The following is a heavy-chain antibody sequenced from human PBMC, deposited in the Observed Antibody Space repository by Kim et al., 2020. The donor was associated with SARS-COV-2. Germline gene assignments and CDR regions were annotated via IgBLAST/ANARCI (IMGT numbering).Heavy chain of an antibody. CDR2: GSVT. D-gene: IGHD5-12*01. CDR3: VRGWMSPDY. V-gene: IGHV3-23*01. J-gene: IGHJ4*02. Sequence: GSVTYYGDSVKGRFTISRDNSKSTLNLQMNSLRAEDTAVYYCVRGWMSPDYWGQGTLVTVSP.